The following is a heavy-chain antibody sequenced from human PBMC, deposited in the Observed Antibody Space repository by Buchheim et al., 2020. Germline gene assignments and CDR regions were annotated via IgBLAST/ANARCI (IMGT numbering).Heavy chain of an antibody. CDR3: ARDIGGTFYFDY. Sequence: EVRLVESGGDLVQPEGSLRLSCEVSGFPFSDYHMSWARQAPGTGLEWVANINRDGSSKHYVDSVKRRFTVPIDNANNSLYLQMNSLRVEDTAIYYCARDIGGTFYFDYWGQGSL. CDR1: GFPFSDYH. V-gene: IGHV3-7*01. D-gene: IGHD4-23*01. J-gene: IGHJ4*02. CDR2: INRDGSSK.